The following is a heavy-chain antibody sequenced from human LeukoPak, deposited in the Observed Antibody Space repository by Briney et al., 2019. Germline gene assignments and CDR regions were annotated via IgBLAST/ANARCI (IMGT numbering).Heavy chain of an antibody. V-gene: IGHV4-34*01. Sequence: SETLSLTCAVYGGSFSGYYWSWIRQPPGKGLEWIGEINHSGSTNYNPSLKSRVTISVDTSKNQFSLKLSSATAADTAVYYCARVAIFGVVINAMDVWGQGITVTVSS. CDR1: GGSFSGYY. CDR3: ARVAIFGVVINAMDV. CDR2: INHSGST. J-gene: IGHJ6*02. D-gene: IGHD3-3*01.